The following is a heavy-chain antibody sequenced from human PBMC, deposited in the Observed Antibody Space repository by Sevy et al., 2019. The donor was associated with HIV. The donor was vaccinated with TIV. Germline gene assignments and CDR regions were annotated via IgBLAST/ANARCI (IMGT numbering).Heavy chain of an antibody. D-gene: IGHD2-15*01. V-gene: IGHV4-30-2*01. CDR3: ARSRCSGGSCYSGWFDP. CDR1: GGSISSGGYS. Sequence: SETLSLTCAVSGGSISSGGYSRSWIRQAPGKGLEWIGYIYDSGSTYYNPTLKSRVTISVDRSKNQFSLKLSSVTAADTAVYYCARSRCSGGSCYSGWFDPWGQGTLVTVSS. CDR2: IYDSGST. J-gene: IGHJ5*02.